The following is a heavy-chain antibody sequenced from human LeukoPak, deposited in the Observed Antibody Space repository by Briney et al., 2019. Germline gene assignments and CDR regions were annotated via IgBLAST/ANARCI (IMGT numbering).Heavy chain of an antibody. V-gene: IGHV3-53*01. J-gene: IGHJ3*02. CDR3: ARDFYYYNRWAEKGRAFDI. CDR2: IYSGGST. D-gene: IGHD3-22*01. CDR1: GFSFSDYA. Sequence: PGGSLRLSCVASGFSFSDYAIIWVRQAPGKGLEWVSVIYSGGSTYYADSVKGRFTISRDNSKNTLYLQMNSLRAEDTAVYYCARDFYYYNRWAEKGRAFDIWGQGTMVTVSS.